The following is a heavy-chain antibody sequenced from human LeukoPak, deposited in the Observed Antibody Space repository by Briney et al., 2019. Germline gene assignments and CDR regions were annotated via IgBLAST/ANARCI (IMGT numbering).Heavy chain of an antibody. J-gene: IGHJ4*02. CDR3: AGGDYDSSGYYFDY. Sequence: SETLSLTCAVSGGSISSGGYSWSWIRQPPGKGLEWIGYIYHSGSTYYNPSLKSRVTISVDGSKNQFSLKLSSVTAADTAVYYCAGGDYDSSGYYFDYWGQGTLVTVSS. CDR1: GGSISSGGYS. V-gene: IGHV4-30-2*01. CDR2: IYHSGST. D-gene: IGHD3-22*01.